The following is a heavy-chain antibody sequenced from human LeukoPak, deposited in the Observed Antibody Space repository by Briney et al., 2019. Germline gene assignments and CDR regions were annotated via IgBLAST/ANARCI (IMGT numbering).Heavy chain of an antibody. Sequence: SETLSLTCTVSGVSISSSSHNWGWIRQPPGKGLEWIGSIYYSGSNYYNPSLTSRVTISVDTSKNQFFLKLSSVTAAETAVYYCARHGTSTWRYYFDDWGQGTLVTVSS. D-gene: IGHD6-13*01. CDR1: GVSISSSSHN. CDR3: ARHGTSTWRYYFDD. CDR2: IYYSGSN. J-gene: IGHJ4*02. V-gene: IGHV4-39*01.